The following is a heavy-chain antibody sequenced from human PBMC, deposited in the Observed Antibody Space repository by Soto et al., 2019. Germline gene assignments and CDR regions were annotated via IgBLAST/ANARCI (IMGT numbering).Heavy chain of an antibody. V-gene: IGHV3-23*01. Sequence: EVQVLESGGGLAQPGGSLRLSCATSGFTFSSHGMSWVRQAPGKGLDWVSGITGSGRNPYYSDSVKGRFTISRDNFQNTLFLQMNSLRAEDTAVYYCAKNGLSNSPSAIDSWGQGTLVTVSS. CDR2: ITGSGRNP. CDR3: AKNGLSNSPSAIDS. D-gene: IGHD1-1*01. J-gene: IGHJ4*02. CDR1: GFTFSSHG.